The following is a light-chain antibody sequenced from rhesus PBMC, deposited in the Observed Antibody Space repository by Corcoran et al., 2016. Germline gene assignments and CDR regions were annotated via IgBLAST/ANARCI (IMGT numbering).Light chain of an antibody. CDR2: AVS. V-gene: IGKV2-104*02. J-gene: IGKJ4*01. Sequence: DIVMTQTPLSLPVTPGEPASISCRSSQSLLDSEDGNTYLDWYLQKPGQSPQLLIFAVSNRASGVPDRFSGSGSDTDFTLKISGVEAEDVGVYYCMQALEFPLTFGGGTKVEIK. CDR1: QSLLDSEDGNTY. CDR3: MQALEFPLT.